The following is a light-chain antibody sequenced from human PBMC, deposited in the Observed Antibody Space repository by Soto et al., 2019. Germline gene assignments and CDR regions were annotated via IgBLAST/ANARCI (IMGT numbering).Light chain of an antibody. CDR3: QQYGSSRWT. V-gene: IGKV3-20*01. Sequence: EVVLTQSPGTLSLSPGDRTTLSCRASQSVSSSYLAWYQQKPGQAPRLLIYAASSRATGIPDRFSGSGSGTDFTLTISRLEPEDFAVYYCQQYGSSRWTFGQGTKV. CDR1: QSVSSSY. CDR2: AAS. J-gene: IGKJ1*01.